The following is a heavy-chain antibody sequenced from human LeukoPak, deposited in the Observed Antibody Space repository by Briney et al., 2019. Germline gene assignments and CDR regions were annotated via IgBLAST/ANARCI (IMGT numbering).Heavy chain of an antibody. CDR1: GGSISSGSYY. J-gene: IGHJ4*02. V-gene: IGHV4-61*02. CDR2: IYTSGST. Sequence: SETLSLTCTVSGGSISSGSYYWSWIRQPAGKGLEWIGRIYTSGSTNYNPSLKSRVTISVDTSKNQFSLKLSSVTAADTAVYYCAKVAVAGTRLLDYWGQGTLVTVSS. D-gene: IGHD6-19*01. CDR3: AKVAVAGTRLLDY.